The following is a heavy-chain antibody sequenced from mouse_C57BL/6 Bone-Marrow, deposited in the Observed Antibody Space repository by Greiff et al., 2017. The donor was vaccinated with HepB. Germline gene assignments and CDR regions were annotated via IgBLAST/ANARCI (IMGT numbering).Heavy chain of an antibody. CDR2: IYPRSGNT. J-gene: IGHJ1*03. D-gene: IGHD1-1*01. CDR1: GYTFTSYG. CDR3: ATCPIYDYGSWDFDV. Sequence: VMLVESGAELARPGASVKLSCKASGYTFTSYGISWVKQRTGQGLEWIGEIYPRSGNTYYNEKFKGKATLTADKSSSTAYMELRSLTSEDSAVYFCATCPIYDYGSWDFDVWGTGTTVTVSS. V-gene: IGHV1-81*01.